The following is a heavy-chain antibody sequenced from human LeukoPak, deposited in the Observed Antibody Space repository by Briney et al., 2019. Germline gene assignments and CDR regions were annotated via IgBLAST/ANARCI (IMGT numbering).Heavy chain of an antibody. Sequence: PGGSLRLSCAASGFTFSSYGMHWVRQAPGKGLEWVAFIRYDGSNKYYADSVKGRFTISRDNSKNTLYLQMNSPRAEDTAVYYCAKAKYGIVVVTYFDYWGQGTLVTVSS. CDR2: IRYDGSNK. D-gene: IGHD3-22*01. J-gene: IGHJ4*02. CDR3: AKAKYGIVVVTYFDY. V-gene: IGHV3-30*02. CDR1: GFTFSSYG.